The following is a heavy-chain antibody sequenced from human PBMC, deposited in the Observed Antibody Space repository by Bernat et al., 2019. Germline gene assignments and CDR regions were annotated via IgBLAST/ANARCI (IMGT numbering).Heavy chain of an antibody. CDR3: ARVMITFGGANYYIDV. CDR1: GYTFTGYY. D-gene: IGHD3-16*01. J-gene: IGHJ6*03. Sequence: QVQLVQSGAEVKKPGASVKVSCKASGYTFTGYYMHWVRQAPGQGLEWMGRINPNSGGTNYAQKFQGRVTMTRDTSISTAYMELSRLRSGDTAVYYCARVMITFGGANYYIDVWGKGTTVTGSS. CDR2: INPNSGGT. V-gene: IGHV1-2*06.